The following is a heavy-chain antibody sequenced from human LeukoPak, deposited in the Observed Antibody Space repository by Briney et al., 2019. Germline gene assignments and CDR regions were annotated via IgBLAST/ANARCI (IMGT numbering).Heavy chain of an antibody. J-gene: IGHJ4*02. D-gene: IGHD3-22*01. CDR2: IYYSGST. CDR3: AIGEYYYDSSGYADY. V-gene: IGHV4-39*07. Sequence: PSETLSLTCTVSGGSISTSSYYWGWIRQPPGKGLECIGNIYYSGSTYYNPSLKSRVTISVDTSKNQFSLKLSSVTAADTAVYYCAIGEYYYDSSGYADYWGQGTLVTVSS. CDR1: GGSISTSSYY.